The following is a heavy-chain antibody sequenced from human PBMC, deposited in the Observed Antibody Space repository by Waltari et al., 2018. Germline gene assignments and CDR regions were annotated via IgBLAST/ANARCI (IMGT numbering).Heavy chain of an antibody. Sequence: EVQLVESGGGLVQPGGSLRLSCAASGFTFSSYSMNWVRQAPGKGLEWVSYISSSSSTIYYADSVKGRFTISRDNAKNSLYLQMNSLRAEDTAVYYCASSEDGDYVQLLDYWGQGTLVTVSS. CDR2: ISSSSSTI. D-gene: IGHD4-17*01. CDR3: ASSEDGDYVQLLDY. V-gene: IGHV3-48*01. J-gene: IGHJ4*02. CDR1: GFTFSSYS.